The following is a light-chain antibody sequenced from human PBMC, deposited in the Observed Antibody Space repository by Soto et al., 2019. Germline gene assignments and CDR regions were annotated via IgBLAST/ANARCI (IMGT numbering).Light chain of an antibody. J-gene: IGKJ1*01. CDR2: WAS. V-gene: IGKV4-1*01. CDR1: QSVLHSSNSKSY. CDR3: QQYLTTRT. Sequence: DIVMTQSPDSLAVSLGERATINCKSGQSVLHSSNSKSYLAWYQQKPGQPPKLLIYWASTRESGVPDRFSGGGSGTDFPLTIRSLQAEDVAVYYCQQYLTTRTFGQGTKVEIK.